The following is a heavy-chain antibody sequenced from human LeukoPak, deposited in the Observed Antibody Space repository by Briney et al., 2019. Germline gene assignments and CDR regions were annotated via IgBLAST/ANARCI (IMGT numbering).Heavy chain of an antibody. CDR1: GGTFSSYA. J-gene: IGHJ3*02. Sequence: GASVKVSCTASGGTFSSYAISWVRQAPGQGLEWMGGIIPIFGTANYAQKFQGRVTITADESTSTAYMELSSLRSEDTAVYYCATPVGAAGTAFDIWGQGTMVTVSS. CDR2: IIPIFGTA. CDR3: ATPVGAAGTAFDI. V-gene: IGHV1-69*13. D-gene: IGHD6-13*01.